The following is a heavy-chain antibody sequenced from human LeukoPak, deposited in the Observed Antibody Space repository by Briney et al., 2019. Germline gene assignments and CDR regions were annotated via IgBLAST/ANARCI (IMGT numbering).Heavy chain of an antibody. CDR3: ASVYSSTSWDY. CDR2: IFPADSDT. J-gene: IGHJ4*02. V-gene: IGHV5-51*01. Sequence: GESLKISCRASGYSFTTYWIGWVRQMPGKGLEWMGVIFPADSDTRYSPSFQGQVTISADKSISTAYRQWSSLKASDTAIYYCASVYSSTSWDYWGQGTLVTVSS. D-gene: IGHD6-13*01. CDR1: GYSFTTYW.